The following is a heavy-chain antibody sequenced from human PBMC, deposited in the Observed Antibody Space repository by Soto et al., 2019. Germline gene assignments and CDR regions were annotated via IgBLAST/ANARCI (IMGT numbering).Heavy chain of an antibody. CDR2: IKSKTDGGTT. D-gene: IGHD3-10*01. Sequence: GGSLRLSCAASGFTFSNAWMNWVRQAPGKGLEWVGRIKSKTDGGTTDYAAPVKGRFTISRDDSKNTLYLQMNSLKTEDTAVYYCTTDRLLWFGESDAFDIWGQGTMVTVSS. CDR1: GFTFSNAW. V-gene: IGHV3-15*07. J-gene: IGHJ3*02. CDR3: TTDRLLWFGESDAFDI.